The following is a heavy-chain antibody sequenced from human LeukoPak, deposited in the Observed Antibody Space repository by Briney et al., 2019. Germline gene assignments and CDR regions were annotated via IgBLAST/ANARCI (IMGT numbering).Heavy chain of an antibody. CDR1: GGSFSGYY. Sequence: SETLSLTCAVYGGSFSGYYWSWIRQPPGKGLEWIGSIYYSGSTYYNPSLKSRVTISVDTSKNQFSLKLSSVTAADTAVYYCARVNPPLVPFDYWGQGTLVTVSS. J-gene: IGHJ4*02. CDR2: IYYSGST. D-gene: IGHD6-13*01. V-gene: IGHV4-34*01. CDR3: ARVNPPLVPFDY.